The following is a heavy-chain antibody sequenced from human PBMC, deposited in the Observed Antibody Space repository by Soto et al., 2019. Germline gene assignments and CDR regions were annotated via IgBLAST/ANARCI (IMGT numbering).Heavy chain of an antibody. CDR1: GYAISSGYY. D-gene: IGHD2-15*01. CDR3: ARTVVVVVSNFQDYFDY. Sequence: AETLYLTCGASGYAISSGYYGGWIRQSRGRGLEWTVNMYHGGFSYYNPSLKGRVTISVDTWKNRFSLNLKCVTAADTAVYYCARTVVVVVSNFQDYFDYWGQGMLVTVSS. V-gene: IGHV4-38-2*01. CDR2: MYHGGFS. J-gene: IGHJ4*02.